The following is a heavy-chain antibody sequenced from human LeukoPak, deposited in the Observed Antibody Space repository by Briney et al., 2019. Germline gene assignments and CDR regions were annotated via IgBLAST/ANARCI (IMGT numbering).Heavy chain of an antibody. Sequence: GGSLRLSCVTSGFIFSSYGIHWVRQAPGKGLEWVAWHFASNKYYAESVRGRFTMSRDNSKSTLYLQMDSLRVEDTAVYYCARDLCRTTSCFDYWGQGTLVSVSS. D-gene: IGHD2-2*01. V-gene: IGHV3-33*01. CDR2: HFASNK. CDR3: ARDLCRTTSCFDY. J-gene: IGHJ4*02. CDR1: GFIFSSYG.